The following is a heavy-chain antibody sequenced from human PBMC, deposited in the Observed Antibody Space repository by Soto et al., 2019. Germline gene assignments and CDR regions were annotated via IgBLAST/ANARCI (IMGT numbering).Heavy chain of an antibody. CDR1: GFTFSSDA. Sequence: WGSLRLSCAASGFTFSSDAMSWVRQAPGKGLEWVSAISGSGGSTNYADSVKGRFTISRDNSKNTLYLQMNSLRAEDTAVYYCAKGGRRGLSEGYFDYWGQGTLVTVSS. D-gene: IGHD4-17*01. V-gene: IGHV3-23*01. CDR3: AKGGRRGLSEGYFDY. J-gene: IGHJ4*02. CDR2: ISGSGGST.